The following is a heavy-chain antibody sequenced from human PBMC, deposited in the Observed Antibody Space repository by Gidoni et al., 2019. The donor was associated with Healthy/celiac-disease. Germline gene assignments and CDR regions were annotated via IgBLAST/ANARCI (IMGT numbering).Heavy chain of an antibody. J-gene: IGHJ6*02. D-gene: IGHD3-22*01. V-gene: IGHV3-33*01. CDR2: IWYAGSNK. CDR3: ARFNDYDSSGYVSGSGMDV. Sequence: QVQLVESGGGVVQPGRSLRLSCAASGFTFSSYGMHWVRQAPGKGLEWVAVIWYAGSNKYYADSVKGRFTISRDNSKNTLYLQMNSLRAEDTAVYYCARFNDYDSSGYVSGSGMDVWGQGTTVTVSS. CDR1: GFTFSSYG.